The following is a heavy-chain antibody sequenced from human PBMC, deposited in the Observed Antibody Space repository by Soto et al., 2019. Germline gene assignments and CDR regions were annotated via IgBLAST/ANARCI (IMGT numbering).Heavy chain of an antibody. Sequence: GGSLRLSCAASGFTFSSYGMHWVRQAPGKGLEWVAVISYDGSNKYYADSVKGRFTISRDNSKNTLYLQMNSLRAEDTAVYYCAKDPLWFGEFSTLDYWGQGTLVTVSS. J-gene: IGHJ4*02. CDR3: AKDPLWFGEFSTLDY. CDR2: ISYDGSNK. D-gene: IGHD3-10*01. CDR1: GFTFSSYG. V-gene: IGHV3-30*18.